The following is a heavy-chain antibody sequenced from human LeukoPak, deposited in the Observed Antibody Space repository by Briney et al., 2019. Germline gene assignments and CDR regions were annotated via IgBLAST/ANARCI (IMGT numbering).Heavy chain of an antibody. Sequence: GGSLRLSCAASGFTFSSYWMHWVRQAPGKGLVWVSRINSDGSSTNYADSVKGRFTISRDNAKNTLYLQMNSLRAEDTAVYYCARGHTAVTRHFDFWGQGTLVTFSS. CDR3: ARGHTAVTRHFDF. CDR2: INSDGSST. CDR1: GFTFSSYW. J-gene: IGHJ4*02. V-gene: IGHV3-74*01. D-gene: IGHD4-17*01.